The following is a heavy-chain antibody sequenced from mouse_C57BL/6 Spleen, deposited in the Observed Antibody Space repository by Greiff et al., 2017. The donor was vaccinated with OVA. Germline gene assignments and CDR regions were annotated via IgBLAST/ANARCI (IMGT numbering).Heavy chain of an antibody. CDR1: GFTFSSYA. V-gene: IGHV5-4*01. D-gene: IGHD4-1*01. J-gene: IGHJ3*01. Sequence: EVHLVESGGGLVKPGGSLKLSCAASGFTFSSYAMSWVRQTPEKRLEWVATISDGGSYTYYPDNVKGRFTISRDNAKNNLYLQMSHLKSEDTAMYYCARDEGAWDAFAYWGQGTLVTVSA. CDR3: ARDEGAWDAFAY. CDR2: ISDGGSYT.